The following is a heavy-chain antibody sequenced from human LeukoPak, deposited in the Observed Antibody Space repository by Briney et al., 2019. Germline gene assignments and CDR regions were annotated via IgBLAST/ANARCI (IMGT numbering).Heavy chain of an antibody. CDR1: GFTFSSYS. V-gene: IGHV3-48*04. J-gene: IGHJ4*02. D-gene: IGHD3-3*01. CDR2: ISSSSSTI. Sequence: GGSLRLSCAASGFTFSSYSMNWVRQAPRKGLEWVSYISSSSSTIYYADSVKGRFTISRDNAKNSLYLQMNSLRAEDTAVYYCARVSVEAGFDYWGQGTLVTVSS. CDR3: ARVSVEAGFDY.